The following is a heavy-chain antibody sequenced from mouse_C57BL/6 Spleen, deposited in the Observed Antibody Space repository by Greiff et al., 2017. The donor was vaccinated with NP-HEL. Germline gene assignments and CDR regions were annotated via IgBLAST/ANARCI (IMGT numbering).Heavy chain of an antibody. J-gene: IGHJ4*01. CDR1: GYAFSSYW. CDR3: AREGDITSAMDY. Sequence: VKLVESGAELVKPGASVKISCKASGYAFSSYWMNWVKQRPGKGLEWIGQIYPGDGDTNYNGKFKGKATLTADKSSSTAYMQLSSLTSEDSAVYFCAREGDITSAMDYWGQGTSVTVSS. CDR2: IYPGDGDT. D-gene: IGHD1-1*01. V-gene: IGHV1-80*01.